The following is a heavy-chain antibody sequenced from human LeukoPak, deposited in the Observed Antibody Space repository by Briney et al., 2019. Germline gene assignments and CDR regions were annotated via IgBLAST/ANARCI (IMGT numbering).Heavy chain of an antibody. CDR1: GFTFSSYE. D-gene: IGHD3-22*01. Sequence: GGSLRLSCAASGFTFSSYEMNWVRQAPGKGLEWVSYISSSGSTIYYADSVKGRFTISRDNAKNSLYLQMNSLRAEDTAVYYCARDRGDSSGYLFGYWGQGTLVTVSS. CDR2: ISSSGSTI. V-gene: IGHV3-48*03. J-gene: IGHJ4*02. CDR3: ARDRGDSSGYLFGY.